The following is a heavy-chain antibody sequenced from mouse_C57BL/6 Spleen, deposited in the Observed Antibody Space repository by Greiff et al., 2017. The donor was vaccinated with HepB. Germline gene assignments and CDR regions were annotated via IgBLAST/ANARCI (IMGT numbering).Heavy chain of an antibody. D-gene: IGHD1-1*01. V-gene: IGHV1-82*01. CDR3: ARSYYYGSSPYYAMDY. J-gene: IGHJ4*01. CDR1: GYAFSSSW. CDR2: IYPGDGDT. Sequence: QVQLQQSGPELVKPGASVKISCKASGYAFSSSWLNWVKQRPGKGLEWIGRIYPGDGDTNYNGKFKGKATLTADKSSSTAYRKLSSLTSEDSAVYFCARSYYYGSSPYYAMDYWGQGTSVTVSS.